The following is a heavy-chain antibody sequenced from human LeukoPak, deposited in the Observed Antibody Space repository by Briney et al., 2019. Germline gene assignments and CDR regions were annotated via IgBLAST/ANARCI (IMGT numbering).Heavy chain of an antibody. Sequence: GASVKVSCKAAGYTFTGYYMHWVRQAPGQGLEWMGWINPNSGGTNYAQKFQGRVTMTRDTSISTAYMELSSLRSEDTAVYYCARYLMQPNYYYYYYMDVWGKGTTVTVSS. D-gene: IGHD1-1*01. J-gene: IGHJ6*03. CDR1: GYTFTGYY. CDR3: ARYLMQPNYYYYYYMDV. V-gene: IGHV1-2*02. CDR2: INPNSGGT.